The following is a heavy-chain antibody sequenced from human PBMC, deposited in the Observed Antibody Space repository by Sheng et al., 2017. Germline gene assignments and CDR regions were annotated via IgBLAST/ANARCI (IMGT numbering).Heavy chain of an antibody. V-gene: IGHV4-39*06. D-gene: IGHD5-12*01. CDR1: GGSISSTIYY. CDR2: VHYSASG. Sequence: RLQLQEAGPGLVKPFGDPCPFTCSVSGGSISSTIYYWGWIRQPPGKGLEWIGNVHYSASGFYNPSPQXSSHHISRHVREPFYPELSSVTAADTAVYYCARDASFSSGDADAFDIWGQGTMVTVSS. J-gene: IGHJ3*02. CDR3: ARDASFSSGDADAFDI.